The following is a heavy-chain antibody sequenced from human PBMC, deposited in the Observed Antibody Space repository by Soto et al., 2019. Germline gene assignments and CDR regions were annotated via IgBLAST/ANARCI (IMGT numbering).Heavy chain of an antibody. Sequence: ASVKVSCKASGYTFTNYHIHWVRQAPEDGLEWMGRINPSGGTTIYAQKFHGRVTMTGDTSTSTVYMELSSLRSEDTAVYYCAREVLIDLNYFDYWGQGALVTVS. CDR2: INPSGGTT. J-gene: IGHJ4*02. V-gene: IGHV1-46*01. CDR1: GYTFTNYH. D-gene: IGHD2-21*01. CDR3: AREVLIDLNYFDY.